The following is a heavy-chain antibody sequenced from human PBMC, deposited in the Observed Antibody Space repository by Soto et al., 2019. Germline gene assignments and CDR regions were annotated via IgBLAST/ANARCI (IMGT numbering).Heavy chain of an antibody. Sequence: EVQLVESGGGLVQPGGSLRLSCAASGFTYSSYDMQWVRQTTGKGLEGVAGINTAGDTYYPGSVKGRFTISRENGKNSLYLQMNSLRAEDTAVYYCTRGSPSYGDYWGQGTLVTVSS. CDR2: INTAGDT. V-gene: IGHV3-13*01. CDR1: GFTYSSYD. J-gene: IGHJ4*02. D-gene: IGHD5-18*01. CDR3: TRGSPSYGDY.